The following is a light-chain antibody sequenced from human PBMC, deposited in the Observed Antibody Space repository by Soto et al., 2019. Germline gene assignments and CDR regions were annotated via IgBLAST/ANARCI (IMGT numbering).Light chain of an antibody. J-gene: IGKJ4*01. CDR2: DVS. CDR3: QQYNHWPPLT. V-gene: IGKV3-15*01. Sequence: DIVMTQSPATLSVSPGDRATLSCRASPSAGTFLAWYQQKPGQAPRLLMYDVSTRAAGVPARFSGSGSGTEFTLTISGLQSDDFAVYYCQQYNHWPPLTLGGGTKVEMK. CDR1: PSAGTF.